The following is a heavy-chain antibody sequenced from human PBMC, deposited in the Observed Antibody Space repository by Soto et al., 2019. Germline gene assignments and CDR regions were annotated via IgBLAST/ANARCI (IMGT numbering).Heavy chain of an antibody. CDR3: ARSGGTPYYYGMDV. CDR1: GGSISSGGYY. Sequence: QVQLQESGPGLVKPSQTLSLTCSVSGGSISSGGYYWSWIRQPPGKGLEWIGYIYYSANTHYNPSLKGRVSLSADTSKNQFSLNLSSVTAAATAVYYCARSGGTPYYYGMDVWGQGTTVTVSS. D-gene: IGHD3-10*01. J-gene: IGHJ6*02. CDR2: IYYSANT. V-gene: IGHV4-31*02.